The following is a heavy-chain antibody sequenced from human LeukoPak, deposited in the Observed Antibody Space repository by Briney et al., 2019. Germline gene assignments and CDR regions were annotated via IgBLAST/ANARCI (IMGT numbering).Heavy chain of an antibody. D-gene: IGHD4-11*01. CDR2: INWNGGST. J-gene: IGHJ4*02. V-gene: IGHV3-20*04. CDR3: AKGLTTHDY. CDR1: GFTFDDYG. Sequence: PGGSLRLSRAASGFTFDDYGMSWVRQAPGKGLEWVSGINWNGGSTGYADSVKGRFTISRDNAKNSLYLQMNSLRAEDTAVYFCAKGLTTHDYWGQGTLVTVSS.